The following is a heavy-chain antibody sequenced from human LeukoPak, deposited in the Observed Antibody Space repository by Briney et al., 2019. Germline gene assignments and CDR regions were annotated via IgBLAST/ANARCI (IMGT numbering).Heavy chain of an antibody. CDR2: ISAYNGNT. CDR1: GYTFTSYG. J-gene: IGHJ4*02. Sequence: GASVKVSCKASGYTFTSYGISWVRQAPGQGLEWMGWISAYNGNTNYAQKLQGRVTMTTDASTSTAYMELRSLRSDDTAVYYCARARQWLVLGGYFDYWGQGTLVTVSS. D-gene: IGHD6-19*01. CDR3: ARARQWLVLGGYFDY. V-gene: IGHV1-18*01.